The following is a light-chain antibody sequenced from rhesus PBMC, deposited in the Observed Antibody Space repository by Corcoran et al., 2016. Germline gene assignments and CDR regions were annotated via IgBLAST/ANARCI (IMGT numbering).Light chain of an antibody. CDR2: KAA. V-gene: IGKV1-25*01. CDR3: QHGYGTPRT. Sequence: DIQMTQSPSSLSASVGDRVTITCQASQGISNNLASYQQKPGKVPNLLIYKAATLQSGVPSRFIGSGSGTYFTLTISSLQPEDFATYYCQHGYGTPRTFGQGTKVEIK. J-gene: IGKJ1*01. CDR1: QGISNN.